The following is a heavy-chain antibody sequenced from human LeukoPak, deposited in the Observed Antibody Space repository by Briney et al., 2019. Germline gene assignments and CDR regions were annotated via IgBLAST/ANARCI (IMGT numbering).Heavy chain of an antibody. V-gene: IGHV3-48*01. CDR3: ASLTRIAAAGKDYMDV. Sequence: PGGSLRLSCAASGFTFSSYSMNWVRQAPGKGLEWVSYISSSSSTIYYADPVKGRFTISRDNAKNSLYLQMNSLRAEDTAVYYCASLTRIAAAGKDYMDVWGKGTTVTVSS. D-gene: IGHD6-13*01. CDR1: GFTFSSYS. CDR2: ISSSSSTI. J-gene: IGHJ6*03.